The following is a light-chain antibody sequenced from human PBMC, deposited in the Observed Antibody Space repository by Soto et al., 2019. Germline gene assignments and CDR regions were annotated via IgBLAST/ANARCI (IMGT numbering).Light chain of an antibody. CDR3: QQYGSSPPVYT. CDR1: QSVSSSY. V-gene: IGKV3-20*01. J-gene: IGKJ2*01. CDR2: VAS. Sequence: EIVLTQSPGTLSLSPGERATLSCRASQSVSSSYLARYQQKPGQAPRLLIYVASSRATGIPDRFSGSGSGTDFTLTISRMEPEDFAVYYCQQYGSSPPVYTFGQGTKLEIK.